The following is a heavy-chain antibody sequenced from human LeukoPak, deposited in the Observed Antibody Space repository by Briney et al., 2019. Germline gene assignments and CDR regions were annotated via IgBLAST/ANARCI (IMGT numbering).Heavy chain of an antibody. V-gene: IGHV4-38-2*01. D-gene: IGHD2-8*01. CDR2: IYHSGST. CDR1: GYSIGSGYY. J-gene: IGHJ3*02. Sequence: SETLSLTCAVSGYSIGSGYYWGWIRQPPGKGLEWIGSIYHSGSTYYNPSLKSRVTISVDTSKNQFSLKLSSVTAADTAVYYCARHQTYCTNGVCYFDAFDIWGQGTMVTVSS. CDR3: ARHQTYCTNGVCYFDAFDI.